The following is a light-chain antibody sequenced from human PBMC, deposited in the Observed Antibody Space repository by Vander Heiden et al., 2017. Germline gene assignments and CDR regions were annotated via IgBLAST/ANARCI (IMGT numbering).Light chain of an antibody. CDR1: SSDVGGYNY. J-gene: IGLJ2*01. V-gene: IGLV2-14*03. Sequence: GQSITISCTGTSSDVGGYNYVSWYQQHPGKAPKLMIYDVSNRPSGVSNRFSGSKSGNTASLTISGLQAEDEADYYCSSYTSSSTVFGGGTKLTVL. CDR2: DVS. CDR3: SSYTSSSTV.